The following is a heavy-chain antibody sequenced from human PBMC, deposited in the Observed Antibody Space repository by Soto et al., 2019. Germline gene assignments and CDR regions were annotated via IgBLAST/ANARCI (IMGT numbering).Heavy chain of an antibody. CDR3: ARDQGAYVAAAGQIDY. V-gene: IGHV1-3*01. J-gene: IGHJ4*02. CDR1: GYTFTSYA. Sequence: QVQLVQSGAEVKKPGASVKVSCKASGYTFTSYAMHWVRQAPGQRLEWMGWINAGNGNTKYSQKFQGRVTITRDTSASTAYMELSSLRSEDTAVYYCARDQGAYVAAAGQIDYWGQGTLVTVSS. D-gene: IGHD6-13*01. CDR2: INAGNGNT.